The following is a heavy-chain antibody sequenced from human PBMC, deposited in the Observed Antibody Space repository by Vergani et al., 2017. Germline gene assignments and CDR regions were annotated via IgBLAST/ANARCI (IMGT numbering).Heavy chain of an antibody. V-gene: IGHV4-34*01. CDR3: ARGGTMVRGVIEDY. D-gene: IGHD3-10*01. J-gene: IGHJ4*02. CDR2: INHSGST. Sequence: QVQLQQWGAGLLKPSETLSLTCAVYGGSFSGYYWSWIRQPPGKGLEWIGEINHSGSTNYDPSLKRRVTISVDTCKDQFSLKLSSVTAADTAVYYCARGGTMVRGVIEDYWGQGTLVTVSS. CDR1: GGSFSGYY.